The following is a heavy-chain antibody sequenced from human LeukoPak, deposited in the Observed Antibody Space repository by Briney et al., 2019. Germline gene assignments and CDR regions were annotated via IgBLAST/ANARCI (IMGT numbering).Heavy chain of an antibody. V-gene: IGHV3-69-1*01. CDR3: AKAVGSISWSFDY. CDR2: ISSSSYI. CDR1: GFTFGDYA. D-gene: IGHD6-13*01. J-gene: IGHJ4*02. Sequence: GGSLRLSCTASGFTFGDYAMSWVRQAPGKGLEWVSSISSSSYIYYADTVKGRFTISRDNSKSTLYLQMDSLRGDDAAVYYCAKAVGSISWSFDYWGQGTLVTVSS.